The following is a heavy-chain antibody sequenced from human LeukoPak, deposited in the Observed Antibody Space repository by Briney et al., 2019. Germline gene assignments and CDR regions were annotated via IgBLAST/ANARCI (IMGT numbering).Heavy chain of an antibody. V-gene: IGHV4-59*01. J-gene: IGHJ4*02. CDR1: GGSISSYY. CDR3: ARTGLTTDY. Sequence: SETLSLTCTVSGGSISSYYWSWLRQPPGKGLEWIGYIYYSGSTNYNPSLKSRVTISVDTSKNQFSLKLSSVIAADTAVYYCARTGLTTDYWGQGTLVTVSS. D-gene: IGHD1-14*01. CDR2: IYYSGST.